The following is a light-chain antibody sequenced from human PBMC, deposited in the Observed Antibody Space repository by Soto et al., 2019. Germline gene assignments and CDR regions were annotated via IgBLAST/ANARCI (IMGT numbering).Light chain of an antibody. Sequence: EIVLTQSPGTLSLSPGERATLSCRASQSVRNNYLVWYQHKPGQAPRFLMYDASTRATGIPDRFSGSGSGTHFTLTISRLEPEEFAVYYCQQYGSTPLTFGEGTKVEIK. CDR3: QQYGSTPLT. CDR2: DAS. V-gene: IGKV3-20*01. J-gene: IGKJ4*01. CDR1: QSVRNNY.